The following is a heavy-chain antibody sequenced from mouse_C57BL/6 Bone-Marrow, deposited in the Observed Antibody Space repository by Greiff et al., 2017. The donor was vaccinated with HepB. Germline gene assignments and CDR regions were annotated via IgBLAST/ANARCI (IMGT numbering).Heavy chain of an antibody. CDR3: AKPLSY. J-gene: IGHJ4*01. CDR1: GFSLTSYG. CDR2: IWGDGST. V-gene: IGHV2-3*01. Sequence: VKLLESGPGLVAPSQSLSITCNVSGFSLTSYGVSWVRQPPGKGLEWLGVIWGDGSTNYHTALITRLSSSKDNSKSQVFLKRNSLQTDDTATYYCAKPLSYWGQGTSVTVSS.